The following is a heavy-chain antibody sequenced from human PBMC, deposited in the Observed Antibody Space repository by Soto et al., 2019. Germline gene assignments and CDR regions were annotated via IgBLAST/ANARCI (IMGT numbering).Heavy chain of an antibody. CDR1: GYSFTSYW. Sequence: GESLKISCKGSGYSFTSYWIGWVRQLPWKGLEWMEIIYTGNFDTRYSPSFQCQVTISADKSISTAYLQWSSLKASYTAMYYCAGTESGHSYGFVDVWGQGTTVTVSS. CDR2: IYTGNFDT. V-gene: IGHV5-51*01. CDR3: AGTESGHSYGFVDV. J-gene: IGHJ6*02. D-gene: IGHD5-18*01.